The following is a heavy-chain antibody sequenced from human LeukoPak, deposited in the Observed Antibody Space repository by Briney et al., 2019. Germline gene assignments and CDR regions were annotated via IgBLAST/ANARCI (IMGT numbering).Heavy chain of an antibody. J-gene: IGHJ4*02. D-gene: IGHD1-26*01. Sequence: GGSLRLSCAASGFTFSSYWMHWVRQAPGKGLVWVSRINTDWSSTNYADSVKGRFTISRDNAKNTLYLQMNSLRAEDTAVYYCASRISSGNYFFDYWGQGTLVTVSS. CDR3: ASRISSGNYFFDY. V-gene: IGHV3-74*01. CDR2: INTDWSST. CDR1: GFTFSSYW.